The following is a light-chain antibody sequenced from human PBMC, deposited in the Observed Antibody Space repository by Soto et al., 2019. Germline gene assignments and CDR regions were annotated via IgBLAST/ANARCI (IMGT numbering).Light chain of an antibody. Sequence: LTQPHSVSESPGMTATISCTRSSGSIASNFVQWYQQSPGSGPTTVIYEDNRRPSGVPDRFSGSIDRSSNSASLTISGLQSEDEADYYGQSYDSSNRVIFGGGTKVTVL. J-gene: IGLJ2*01. CDR3: QSYDSSNRVI. V-gene: IGLV6-57*04. CDR1: SGSIASNF. CDR2: EDN.